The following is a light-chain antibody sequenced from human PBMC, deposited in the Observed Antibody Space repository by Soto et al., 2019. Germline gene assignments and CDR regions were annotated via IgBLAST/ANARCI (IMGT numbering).Light chain of an antibody. CDR1: QSVLYSSKNKNY. CDR3: QQYYSTPRT. J-gene: IGKJ1*01. CDR2: WAS. V-gene: IGKV4-1*01. Sequence: DIVMTQSPDSLAVSLGERATINCKSSQSVLYSSKNKNYLAWYQQKPGQPPKLLIYWASTRESGVPDRFSGSGSGTDFPLNISKLQAEDVAVYYCQQYYSTPRTFGEGTKVEIK.